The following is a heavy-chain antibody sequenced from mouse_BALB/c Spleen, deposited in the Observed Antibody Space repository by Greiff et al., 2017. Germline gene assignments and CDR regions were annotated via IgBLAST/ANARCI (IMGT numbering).Heavy chain of an antibody. V-gene: IGHV2-9*02. D-gene: IGHD2-4*01. CDR3: ARSPYDYDEGYAMDY. CDR2: IWAGGST. J-gene: IGHJ4*01. Sequence: VQLQQSGPGLVAPSQSLSITCTVSGFSLTSYGVHWVRQPPGKGLEWLGVIWAGGSTNYNSALMSRLSISKDNSKSQVFLKMNSLQTDDTAMYYCARSPYDYDEGYAMDYWGQGTSVTVSS. CDR1: GFSLTSYG.